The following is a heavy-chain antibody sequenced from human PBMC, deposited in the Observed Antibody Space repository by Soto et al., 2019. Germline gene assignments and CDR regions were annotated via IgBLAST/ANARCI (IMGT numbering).Heavy chain of an antibody. J-gene: IGHJ6*02. CDR2: IDPSDSYT. CDR3: ARLAMAARRGYYGMDV. D-gene: IGHD5-12*01. Sequence: PGESLKISCKGSGYSFTSYWISWVRQMPGKGLEWMGRIDPSDSYTNYSPSFQGHVTISADKSISTAYLQWSSLKASDTAMYYCARLAMAARRGYYGMDVWGQGTTVTXSS. V-gene: IGHV5-10-1*01. CDR1: GYSFTSYW.